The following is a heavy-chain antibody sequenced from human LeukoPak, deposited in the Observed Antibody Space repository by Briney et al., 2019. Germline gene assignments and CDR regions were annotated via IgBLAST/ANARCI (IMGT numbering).Heavy chain of an antibody. Sequence: GRSLRLSCAASGFTFDDYAMHWVRQAPGKGLEWVSGISWNSGSIGYADSVKGRFTISRDNAKNSLYLQMNSLRAEDTAVYYCARAGVVVAAKLDYWGQGTLATVSS. CDR1: GFTFDDYA. CDR3: ARAGVVVAAKLDY. V-gene: IGHV3-9*01. CDR2: ISWNSGSI. D-gene: IGHD2-15*01. J-gene: IGHJ4*02.